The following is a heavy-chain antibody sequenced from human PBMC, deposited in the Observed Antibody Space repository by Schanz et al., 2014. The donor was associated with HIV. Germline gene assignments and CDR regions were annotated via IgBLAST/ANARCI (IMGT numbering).Heavy chain of an antibody. CDR1: GFTFDDFA. J-gene: IGHJ4*02. D-gene: IGHD6-6*01. Sequence: EVQLVESGGGLIQRGGSLRLSCAASGFTFDDFAMHWVRQAPGKGLEWVAYISWNSGSLDYADSVEGRFTISRDNAKNSLYLQMNSLRAEDTAVYYCAREAVRFFDYWGQGTLVTVSS. CDR3: AREAVRFFDY. V-gene: IGHV3-9*01. CDR2: ISWNSGSL.